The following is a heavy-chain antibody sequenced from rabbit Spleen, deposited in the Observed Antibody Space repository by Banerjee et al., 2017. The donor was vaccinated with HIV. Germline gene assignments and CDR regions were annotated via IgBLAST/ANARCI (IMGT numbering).Heavy chain of an antibody. CDR2: INIVTGKS. D-gene: IGHD1-1*01. J-gene: IGHJ4*01. V-gene: IGHV1S45*01. CDR1: GVSLHDKDV. Sequence: EQLEESGGGLVQPEGSLTLTCKASGVSLHDKDVMCWVRQAPVKGLEWIACINIVTGKSVYANWAEGRFIMSRTSSTTVTLQMTSLTAADTATYFCARDLVAVIGWNFNLWGPGTLVTVS. CDR3: ARDLVAVIGWNFNL.